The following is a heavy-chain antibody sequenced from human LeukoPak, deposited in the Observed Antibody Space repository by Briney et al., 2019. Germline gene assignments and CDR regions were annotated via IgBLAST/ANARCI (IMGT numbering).Heavy chain of an antibody. D-gene: IGHD3-22*01. Sequence: ASVKVSCKASGGTFSSYAISWVRQAPGQGLEWMGRIIPILGIANYTQKFQGRVTITADKSTSTAYMELSSLRSEDTAVYYCARATYDSSGYYLDYWGQGTLVTVSS. CDR2: IIPILGIA. V-gene: IGHV1-69*04. J-gene: IGHJ4*02. CDR3: ARATYDSSGYYLDY. CDR1: GGTFSSYA.